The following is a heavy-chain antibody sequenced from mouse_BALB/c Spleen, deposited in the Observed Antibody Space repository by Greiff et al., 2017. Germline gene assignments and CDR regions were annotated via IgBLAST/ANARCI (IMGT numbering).Heavy chain of an antibody. CDR2: IDPANGNT. CDR1: GFNIKDTY. V-gene: IGHV14-3*02. J-gene: IGHJ1*01. Sequence: EVQLQESGAELVKPGASVKLSCTASGFNIKDTYMHWVKQRPEQGLEWIGRIDPANGNTKYDPKFQGKATITADTSSNTAYLQLSSLTSEDTAVYYCARSDGGFDVWGAGTTVTVSS. CDR3: ARSDGGFDV.